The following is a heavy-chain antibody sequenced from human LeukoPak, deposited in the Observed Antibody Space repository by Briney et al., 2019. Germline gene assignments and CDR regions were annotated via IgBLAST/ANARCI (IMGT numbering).Heavy chain of an antibody. Sequence: GGSLRLSCAASGFTFSSYAMHWVRQAPGKGVEWVAAIWYDGSNKYYADSVKGRFTISRDNSKNTLYLQMNSLRAEDTAVYYCARGWDYYDSSGIFDYWGQGTLVTVSS. V-gene: IGHV3-33*01. CDR1: GFTFSSYA. CDR2: IWYDGSNK. J-gene: IGHJ4*02. CDR3: ARGWDYYDSSGIFDY. D-gene: IGHD3-22*01.